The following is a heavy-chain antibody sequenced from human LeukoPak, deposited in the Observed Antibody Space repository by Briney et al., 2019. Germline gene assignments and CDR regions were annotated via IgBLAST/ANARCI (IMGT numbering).Heavy chain of an antibody. CDR3: ATAHFRITAFGMRIGCFDP. V-gene: IGHV1-24*01. D-gene: IGHD3-3*01. J-gene: IGHJ5*02. CDR1: GNTLIVLS. Sequence: ASVKVSCKVSGNTLIVLSIHWVRQAPGKGLEWMGGFDPKDSQIIYAQKFQGRVTMTEDTSTDTAYMELSSLRSDDTAVYYCATAHFRITAFGMRIGCFDPWGQGTLVTVSS. CDR2: FDPKDSQI.